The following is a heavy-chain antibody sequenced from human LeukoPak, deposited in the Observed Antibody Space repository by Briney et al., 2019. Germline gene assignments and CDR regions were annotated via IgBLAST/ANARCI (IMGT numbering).Heavy chain of an antibody. Sequence: SETLSLTCTVSGGSISSGDYYWSWIRQPPGKGLEWIGYIYYSGSTYYNPSLKSRVTISVDTSKNQFSLKLSSVTAADTAVYYCARQGYDMSWFDPWGQGTLVTVSS. CDR1: GGSISSGDYY. V-gene: IGHV4-30-4*01. D-gene: IGHD3-9*01. J-gene: IGHJ5*02. CDR2: IYYSGST. CDR3: ARQGYDMSWFDP.